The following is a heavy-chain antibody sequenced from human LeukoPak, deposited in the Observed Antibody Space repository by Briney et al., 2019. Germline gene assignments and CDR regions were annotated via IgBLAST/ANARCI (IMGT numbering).Heavy chain of an antibody. V-gene: IGHV4-38-2*01. D-gene: IGHD3-22*01. J-gene: IGHJ4*02. CDR3: ARKQDYIDSGGYPKAYFES. CDR2: MYHSGSP. Sequence: SETLSLTCAVSGYSIRSGYYWGWIRQPPGKGLEWIGSMYHSGSPYYNPSLKSRVSISVDTSKNQFSLKLTSVTAADTAVYYCARKQDYIDSGGYPKAYFESWGQGTLVTASS. CDR1: GYSIRSGYY.